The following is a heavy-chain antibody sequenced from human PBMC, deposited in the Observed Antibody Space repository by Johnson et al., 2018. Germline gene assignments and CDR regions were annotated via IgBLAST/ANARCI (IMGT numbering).Heavy chain of an antibody. Sequence: QVQLQESGPGLVKPSDTLSLTCTVSGGSISSRSYYWGWIRQPPGKGLEWIGYIYYSGSTNYTPSLKSRVTISVDTSKNQFSLKLSSVTAADTAVYYCARGGGADYYYGMDVWGQGTTVTVSS. CDR1: GGSISSRSYY. V-gene: IGHV4-61*01. CDR2: IYYSGST. CDR3: ARGGGADYYYGMDV. J-gene: IGHJ6*02. D-gene: IGHD1-26*01.